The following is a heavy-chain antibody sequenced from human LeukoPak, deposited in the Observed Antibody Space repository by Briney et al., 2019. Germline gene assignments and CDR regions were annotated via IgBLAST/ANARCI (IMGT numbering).Heavy chain of an antibody. V-gene: IGHV3-74*01. J-gene: IGHJ4*02. CDR1: GFTFSTFW. CDR2: MNSDGSST. D-gene: IGHD6-13*01. CDR3: AIAASGTLADY. Sequence: QTGGSLRLSCAASGFTFSTFWMHWVRQAPGKGPVWVSCMNSDGSSTTYADSVKGRFTISRDNAKKTLYLQMSSLRVEDTAVYYCAIAASGTLADYWGQGTLVTVSS.